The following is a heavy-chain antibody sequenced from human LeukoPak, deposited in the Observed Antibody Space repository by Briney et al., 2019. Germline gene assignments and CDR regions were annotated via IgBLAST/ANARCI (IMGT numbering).Heavy chain of an antibody. J-gene: IGHJ4*02. CDR1: GGSISSSSYY. V-gene: IGHV4-39*01. CDR2: IYYSGST. Sequence: SETLSLTCTVSGGSISSSSYYWGWIRQPPGKGLEWIGSIYYSGSTYYNPSLKSRVTISVDTSKNQFSLKLSSVTAADMAVYYCARKAAAVYYGNDYWGQGTLVTVSS. D-gene: IGHD6-13*01. CDR3: ARKAAAVYYGNDY.